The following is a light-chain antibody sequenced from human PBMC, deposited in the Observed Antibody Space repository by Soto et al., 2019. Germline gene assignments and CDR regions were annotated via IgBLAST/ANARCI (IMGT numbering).Light chain of an antibody. CDR1: QSVNSY. J-gene: IGKJ5*01. CDR3: QQRSNWIT. Sequence: EIVMTQSPATLSLSPGERATLSCRASQSVNSYVAWYQQKPGQAPRLLIYDASNRATGIPARFSGSGSGTDFTLTISSLEPEDFAVYYCQQRSNWITFGQGTRLEIK. CDR2: DAS. V-gene: IGKV3-11*01.